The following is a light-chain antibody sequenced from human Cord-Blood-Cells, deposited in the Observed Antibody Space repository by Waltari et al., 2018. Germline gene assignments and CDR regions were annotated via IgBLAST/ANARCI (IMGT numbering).Light chain of an antibody. J-gene: IGKJ2*01. CDR3: QQYGSSPYT. CDR1: QSVSSSY. CDR2: GAS. Sequence: EIVLLQHPRTLSLSPGERATLSCRASQSVSSSYLAWYQQKPGQAPRLLIYGASSRATGIPDRFSGSGSGTDFTLTISRLEPEDFAVYYCQQYGSSPYTFGQGTKLEIK. V-gene: IGKV3-20*01.